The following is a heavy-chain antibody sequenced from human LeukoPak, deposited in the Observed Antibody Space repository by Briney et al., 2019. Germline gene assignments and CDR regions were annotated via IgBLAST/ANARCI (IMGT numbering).Heavy chain of an antibody. CDR3: ARGTHVLRFLEWLPYFDY. D-gene: IGHD3-3*01. J-gene: IGHJ4*02. CDR2: INHSGST. Sequence: SETLSLTCAVYGGPFSGYYWSWIRQPPGKGLEWIGEINHSGSTNYNPSLKSRVTISVDTSKNQFSLKLSSVTATDTAVYYCARGTHVLRFLEWLPYFDYWGQGTLVTVSS. CDR1: GGPFSGYY. V-gene: IGHV4-34*01.